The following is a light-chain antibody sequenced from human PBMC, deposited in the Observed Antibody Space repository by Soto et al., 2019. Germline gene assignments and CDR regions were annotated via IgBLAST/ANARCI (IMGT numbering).Light chain of an antibody. CDR1: QTINAY. V-gene: IGKV1-39*01. CDR3: QESYRTPRT. J-gene: IGKJ2*01. CDR2: AAS. Sequence: DIQMNQSPSSLSASVGDRVTITCRASQTINAYLNWYQQKPGKAPKLLIYAASSLQSGVPSRFSGSGSGTDFTLTISSLQPEDFATYYCQESYRTPRTFGQGTRLEI.